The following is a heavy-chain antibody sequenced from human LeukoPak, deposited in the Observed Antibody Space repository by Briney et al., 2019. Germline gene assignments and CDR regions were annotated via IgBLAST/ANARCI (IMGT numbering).Heavy chain of an antibody. CDR2: ISSSSSTI. J-gene: IGHJ4*02. D-gene: IGHD2-15*01. Sequence: PGGSLRLSCAASGFTFSSYSMNWVRQAPGKGLEWVSYISSSSSTIYYADSVKGRFTISRDNAKNSLYLQMNSLRAEDTAVYYCARAVAAEATWGQGTLVTVSS. CDR3: ARAVAAEAT. CDR1: GFTFSSYS. V-gene: IGHV3-48*04.